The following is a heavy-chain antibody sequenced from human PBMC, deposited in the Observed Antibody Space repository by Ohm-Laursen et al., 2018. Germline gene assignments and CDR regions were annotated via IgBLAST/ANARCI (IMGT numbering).Heavy chain of an antibody. CDR1: GFTFKNYW. Sequence: SLRLSCSASGFTFKNYWMSWVRQAPGKGLEWVAGIEKDGSEITYVDSVKGRFTISRDNAKSSLFLQMNSLRAEDTAVYYCARGAYESSGYRTHTFDIWGQGTMVTVSS. J-gene: IGHJ3*02. D-gene: IGHD3-22*01. V-gene: IGHV3-7*01. CDR2: IEKDGSEI. CDR3: ARGAYESSGYRTHTFDI.